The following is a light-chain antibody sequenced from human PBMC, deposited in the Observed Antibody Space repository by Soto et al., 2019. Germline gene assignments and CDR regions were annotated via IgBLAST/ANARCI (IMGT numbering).Light chain of an antibody. Sequence: EIVLTQSPATLSLSPGERATLSCRASQSVSSYLAWYQQKLGQAPRLLIYDASKRATGIPARFSGSGSGTDFTLTISNLEPEDDAVYYCQQRGNRPRALAQATKVDI. J-gene: IGKJ1*01. CDR3: QQRGNRPRA. CDR1: QSVSSY. V-gene: IGKV3-11*01. CDR2: DAS.